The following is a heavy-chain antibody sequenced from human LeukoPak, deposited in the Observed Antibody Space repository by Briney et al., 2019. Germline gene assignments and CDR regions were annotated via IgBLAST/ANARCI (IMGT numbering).Heavy chain of an antibody. CDR1: GGTFSSYA. CDR2: IIPIFGTA. J-gene: IGHJ3*02. Sequence: SVKVSCKASGGTFSSYAISWVRQAPGQGLEWMGGIIPIFGTANYAQKFQERVTITRDMSTSTAYMELSSLRSEDTAVYYCAADSGSDYDNSPGPDAFDIWGQGTMVTVSS. CDR3: AADSGSDYDNSPGPDAFDI. D-gene: IGHD5-12*01. V-gene: IGHV1-69*05.